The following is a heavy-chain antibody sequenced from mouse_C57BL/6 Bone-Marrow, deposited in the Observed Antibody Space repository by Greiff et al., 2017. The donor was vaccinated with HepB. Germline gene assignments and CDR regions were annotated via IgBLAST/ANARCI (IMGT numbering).Heavy chain of an antibody. CDR2: ISYDGSN. V-gene: IGHV3-6*01. Sequence: EVKLMESGPGLVKPSQSLSLTCSVTGYSITSGYYWNWIRQFPGNKLEWMGYISYDGSNNYNPSLKNRISITRDTSKNQFFLKLNSVTTEDTATYYCARGLSYYFDYWGQGTTLTVSS. J-gene: IGHJ2*01. CDR1: GYSITSGYY. CDR3: ARGLSYYFDY.